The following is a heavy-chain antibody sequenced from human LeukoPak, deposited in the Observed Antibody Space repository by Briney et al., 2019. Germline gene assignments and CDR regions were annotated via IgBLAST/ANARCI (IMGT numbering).Heavy chain of an antibody. CDR2: ISDSGGTT. D-gene: IGHD3-10*01. CDR1: GFTFSSYA. CDR3: AKEFSGSGRSFDY. J-gene: IGHJ4*02. Sequence: GGSLRLSCAASGFTFSSYAMSWVRHAPGEGLEWVSAISDSGGTTYYADSVKGRLTISRDNSKNMLYLHMSSLGAEDTAVYYCAKEFSGSGRSFDYWGQGTLVTVSP. V-gene: IGHV3-23*01.